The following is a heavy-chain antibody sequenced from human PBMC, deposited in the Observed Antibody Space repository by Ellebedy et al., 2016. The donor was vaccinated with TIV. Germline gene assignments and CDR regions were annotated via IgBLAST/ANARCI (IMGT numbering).Heavy chain of an antibody. V-gene: IGHV3-74*01. CDR2: INDDGSKT. CDR3: ATDGGSDWYFDL. D-gene: IGHD4-23*01. Sequence: GESLKISCAASGFIFSRYWMHWVRQVPGKGLVWVSRINDDGSKTRYADSVKGRITISRDNAKNTLYLQMNNLRVEDTAVYYCATDGGSDWYFDLWGRGTLVTVSS. CDR1: GFIFSRYW. J-gene: IGHJ2*01.